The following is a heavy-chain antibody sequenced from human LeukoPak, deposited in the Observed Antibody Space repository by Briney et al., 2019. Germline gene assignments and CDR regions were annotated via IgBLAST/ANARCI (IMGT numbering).Heavy chain of an antibody. J-gene: IGHJ4*02. D-gene: IGHD3-22*01. Sequence: SETLSLTCAVYGGTFSGYYWSWIRQPPGKGLEWIREINHSGSTNYNPSLKSRVTISVDTSKNQFSLKLSSVTAADTAVYYCARSMYTYYYDSSGYYWRAYYFDYWGQGTLVTVSS. CDR3: ARSMYTYYYDSSGYYWRAYYFDY. V-gene: IGHV4-34*01. CDR2: INHSGST. CDR1: GGTFSGYY.